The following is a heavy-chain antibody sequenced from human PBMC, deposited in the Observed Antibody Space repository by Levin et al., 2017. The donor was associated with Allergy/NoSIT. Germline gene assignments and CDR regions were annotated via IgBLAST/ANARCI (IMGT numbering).Heavy chain of an antibody. J-gene: IGHJ5*02. D-gene: IGHD2-21*02. V-gene: IGHV1-2*02. CDR2: INPNSGGT. CDR3: ARDVSVVTAISPLNWFDP. CDR1: GYTFTGYY. Sequence: GESLKISCKASGYTFTGYYMHWVRQAPGQGLEWMGWINPNSGGTNYAQKFQGRVTMTRDTSISTAYMELSRLRSDDTAVYYCARDVSVVTAISPLNWFDPWGQGTLVTVSS.